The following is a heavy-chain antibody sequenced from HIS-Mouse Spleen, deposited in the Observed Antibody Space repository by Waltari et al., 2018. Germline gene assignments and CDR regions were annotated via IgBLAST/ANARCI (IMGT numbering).Heavy chain of an antibody. D-gene: IGHD6-13*01. Sequence: QLQLQESGPGLVKPSETLSLTCTVSGGSISSSSYYWGWIRQPPGKGLEWIGSIYYSGRTSYNPSLKSRVTIAVDTSKNQFSLKLSSVTAADTAVYYCARGIAAAGRGYYFDYWGQGTLVTVSS. CDR1: GGSISSSSYY. CDR2: IYYSGRT. CDR3: ARGIAAAGRGYYFDY. V-gene: IGHV4-39*07. J-gene: IGHJ4*02.